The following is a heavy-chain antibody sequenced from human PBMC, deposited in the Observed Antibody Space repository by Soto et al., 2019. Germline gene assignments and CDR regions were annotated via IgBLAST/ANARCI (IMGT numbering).Heavy chain of an antibody. Sequence: GASVKVSCKASGYTFTSYYMHWVRQAPGQGLEWMGIINPSGGSTSYAQKFQGRVTMTRDTSTSTVYMELSSLRSEDTAVYYCARDALIAAPRLRWGNYFDDWGQGTGVTVAS. V-gene: IGHV1-46*03. D-gene: IGHD6-6*01. J-gene: IGHJ4*02. CDR1: GYTFTSYY. CDR3: ARDALIAAPRLRWGNYFDD. CDR2: INPSGGST.